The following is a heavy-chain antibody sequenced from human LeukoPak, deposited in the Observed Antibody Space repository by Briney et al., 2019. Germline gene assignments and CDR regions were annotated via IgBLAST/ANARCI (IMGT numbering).Heavy chain of an antibody. CDR1: GGSFSDYY. Sequence: SSETLSLTCAVYGGSFSDYYWTWIRQSPGKGLEWIGEINHSGATDYNPSLKSRVTISVDTSKNQFSLKVRSVTAADTAVYYCARRVRGVNISFYYYNGMDVWGQGTTVTVSS. D-gene: IGHD3-10*01. V-gene: IGHV4-34*01. CDR3: ARRVRGVNISFYYYNGMDV. CDR2: INHSGAT. J-gene: IGHJ6*02.